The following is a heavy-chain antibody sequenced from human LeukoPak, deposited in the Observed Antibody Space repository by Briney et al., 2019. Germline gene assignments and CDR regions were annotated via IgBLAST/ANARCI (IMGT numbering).Heavy chain of an antibody. Sequence: GGSLRLSCAAYGFTFRSYSMNWVRQAPGKGPEWVCSITSSSSFIYHAESVKGRFTISRDNAKNSLYLQMNGLRAEDTAVYYCARDMTGRGCSGGSCYGYGLDVWGQGTTVTVSS. CDR2: ITSSSSFI. D-gene: IGHD2-15*01. CDR1: GFTFRSYS. V-gene: IGHV3-21*01. CDR3: ARDMTGRGCSGGSCYGYGLDV. J-gene: IGHJ6*02.